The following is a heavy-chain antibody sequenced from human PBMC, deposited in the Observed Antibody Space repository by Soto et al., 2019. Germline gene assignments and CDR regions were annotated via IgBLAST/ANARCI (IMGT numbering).Heavy chain of an antibody. CDR3: AKDQLRGVRGVITYYYGMDV. CDR2: ISYDGSNK. J-gene: IGHJ6*02. D-gene: IGHD3-10*01. V-gene: IGHV3-30*18. Sequence: QVQLVESGGGVVQPGRSLRLSCAASGFTFSSYGMHWVRQGPGKGLEWVAVISYDGSNKYYADSVKGRFTISRDNSKTTLYLQMNSLRAEDTAVYYCAKDQLRGVRGVITYYYGMDVWGQGTTVTVSS. CDR1: GFTFSSYG.